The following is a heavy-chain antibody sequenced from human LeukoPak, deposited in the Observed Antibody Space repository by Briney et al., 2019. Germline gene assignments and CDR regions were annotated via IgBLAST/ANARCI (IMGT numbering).Heavy chain of an antibody. V-gene: IGHV4-30-4*01. D-gene: IGHD5-24*01. Sequence: SETLSLTRTVCGGSISIGDFYWSWVRQPPGKALEWNGYIYFSGTTYYNPSLKSRITMSVDTSKNQFSLKLSSVTAADTAMYYCARNTGWLQPFDYWGQGTLVTVSS. J-gene: IGHJ4*02. CDR3: ARNTGWLQPFDY. CDR1: GGSISIGDFY. CDR2: IYFSGTT.